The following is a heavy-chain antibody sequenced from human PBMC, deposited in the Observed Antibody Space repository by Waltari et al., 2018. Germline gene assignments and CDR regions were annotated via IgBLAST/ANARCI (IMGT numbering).Heavy chain of an antibody. V-gene: IGHV3-23*01. D-gene: IGHD2-2*01. CDR2: ISTTGDST. CDR3: AKPLYSEKYRFDY. J-gene: IGHJ4*02. Sequence: EVHLLESGGGLVQPGGSLRLSCAASGFTFSSYAMSWVRQAPGKGLEWFSAISTTGDSTYYADSVKGRFTISRDNSKNTLFLQMISLRAEDTAVYYCAKPLYSEKYRFDYWGQGTLVTVSS. CDR1: GFTFSSYA.